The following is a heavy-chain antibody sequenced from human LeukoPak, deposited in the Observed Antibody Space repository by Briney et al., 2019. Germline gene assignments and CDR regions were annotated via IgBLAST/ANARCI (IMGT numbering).Heavy chain of an antibody. J-gene: IGHJ4*02. CDR3: ARHLSGCSSTSCYVYFDY. CDR1: GGSISSYY. D-gene: IGHD2-2*01. V-gene: IGHV4-59*08. Sequence: SETLSLTCTVSGGSISSYYWSWIRQPPGKGLEWIGYIYYSGSTNYNPSLKSRVTISVDTSKNQFSLKLSSVTAADTAVYYCARHLSGCSSTSCYVYFDYWGQGTLVTVSS. CDR2: IYYSGST.